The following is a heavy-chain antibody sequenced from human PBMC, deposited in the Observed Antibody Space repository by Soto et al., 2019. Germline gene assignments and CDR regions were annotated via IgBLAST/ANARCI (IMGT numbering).Heavy chain of an antibody. CDR2: INAGNGNT. J-gene: IGHJ5*02. D-gene: IGHD3-22*01. Sequence: ASVKLSCKSSGYTFSSYGISWVRQAPGQRLEWMGWINAGNGNTKYSQKFQGRVTITRDTSASTAYMELSSLRSEDTAVYYCARVPAFHYYDSSGYYEPWFDPWGQGTLVTVSS. CDR1: GYTFSSYG. CDR3: ARVPAFHYYDSSGYYEPWFDP. V-gene: IGHV1-3*01.